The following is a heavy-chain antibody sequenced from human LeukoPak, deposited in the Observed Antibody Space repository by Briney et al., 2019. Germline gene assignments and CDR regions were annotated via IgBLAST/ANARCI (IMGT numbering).Heavy chain of an antibody. Sequence: GGSLRLSCTASGFTFSSYWMHWFRQAPGKGLVWVSHTNSDGSRTSYADSVKGRFTISRDNAKNTLYLQMNSLRAEDTAVYYCVRDPGRSGSTPWGQGTLVTVSS. J-gene: IGHJ5*02. D-gene: IGHD1-26*01. V-gene: IGHV3-74*01. CDR2: TNSDGSRT. CDR3: VRDPGRSGSTP. CDR1: GFTFSSYW.